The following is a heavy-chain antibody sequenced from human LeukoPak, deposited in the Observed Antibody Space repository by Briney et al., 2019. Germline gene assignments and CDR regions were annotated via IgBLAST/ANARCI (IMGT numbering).Heavy chain of an antibody. D-gene: IGHD1-26*01. V-gene: IGHV3-74*01. CDR2: ISADGSST. CDR1: GFTLSSYW. J-gene: IGHJ5*02. CDR3: ARTPIIGNNWFDP. Sequence: GGSLRLSCAVSGFTLSSYWMHWVRHAPGKGLVWVSRISADGSSTNYADSVKGRFTISRDNAKNTLYLQMNSLRAEDTAVYYCARTPIIGNNWFDPWGQGTLVTVSS.